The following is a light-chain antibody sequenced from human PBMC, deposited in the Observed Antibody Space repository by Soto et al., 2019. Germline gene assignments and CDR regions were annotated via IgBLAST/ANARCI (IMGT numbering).Light chain of an antibody. Sequence: QSALTQPASVSGSPGQSITISCIGTSSDVGSYNLVSWYQQHQGKAPKVLIYEVSERPSGVSNRFSGSKSGNTASLTISGLQAEDEAEYYCCSYAGSRTHVLFGGGTKLTVL. CDR2: EVS. CDR1: SSDVGSYNL. J-gene: IGLJ2*01. V-gene: IGLV2-23*02. CDR3: CSYAGSRTHVL.